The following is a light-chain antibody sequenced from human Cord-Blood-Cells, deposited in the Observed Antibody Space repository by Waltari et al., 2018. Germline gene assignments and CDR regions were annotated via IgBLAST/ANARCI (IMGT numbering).Light chain of an antibody. CDR2: RNN. V-gene: IGLV1-47*01. CDR1: SPNHGSNS. CDR3: AAWDDSLSGPV. Sequence: QSVLTQPPSASGTPGQRVTLSCSRSSPNHGSNSVYWYQQLPGTAPKLLFYRNNQRPSGVPDRFSGSKSGTSASLAISGLRSEDETDYYCAAWDDSLSGPVFGGGTKLTVL. J-gene: IGLJ3*02.